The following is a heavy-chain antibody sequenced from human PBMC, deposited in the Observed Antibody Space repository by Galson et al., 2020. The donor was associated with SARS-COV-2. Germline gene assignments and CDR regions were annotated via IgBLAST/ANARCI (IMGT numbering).Heavy chain of an antibody. CDR3: ARYQLLFPFDY. V-gene: IGHV4-38-2*02. CDR2: IHFSGNT. J-gene: IGHJ4*02. Sequence: ASETLSLTYTVSNYSISSHVYWGWVRQFPGRGLEWIGNIHFSGNTHYNPSLKRRVTISVDTSKNQFSLKLTSVTAADTAVYYCARYQLLFPFDYWGRGALVTVSS. D-gene: IGHD1-7*01. CDR1: NYSISSHVY.